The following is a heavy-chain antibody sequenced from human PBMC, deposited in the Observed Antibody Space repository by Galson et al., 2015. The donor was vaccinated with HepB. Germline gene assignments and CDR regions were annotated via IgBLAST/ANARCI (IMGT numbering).Heavy chain of an antibody. V-gene: IGHV1-69*13. CDR1: GGTFSSYA. D-gene: IGHD4-17*01. CDR2: IIPIFGTA. Sequence: SVKVSCKASGGTFSSYAISWVRQAPGQGLEWMGGIIPIFGTANYAQKFQGRVTITADESTSTAYMELSSLRSEDTAVYYCARDRFARPTRSRDAFDIWGQATMVTVSS. CDR3: ARDRFARPTRSRDAFDI. J-gene: IGHJ3*02.